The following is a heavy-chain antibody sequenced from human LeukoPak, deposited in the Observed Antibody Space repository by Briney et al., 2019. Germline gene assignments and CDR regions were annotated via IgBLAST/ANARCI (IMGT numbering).Heavy chain of an antibody. CDR3: ARDNVYGSGSYH. J-gene: IGHJ4*02. CDR2: ISSSSSYT. D-gene: IGHD3-10*01. Sequence: GRSLRLSCAASGFTFSDYYMSWIRQAPGKGLEWVSYISSSSSYTNYADSVKGRFTISRDNAKNSLYLQMNSLRAEDTAVYYCARDNVYGSGSYHWGQGTLVTVSS. CDR1: GFTFSDYY. V-gene: IGHV3-11*05.